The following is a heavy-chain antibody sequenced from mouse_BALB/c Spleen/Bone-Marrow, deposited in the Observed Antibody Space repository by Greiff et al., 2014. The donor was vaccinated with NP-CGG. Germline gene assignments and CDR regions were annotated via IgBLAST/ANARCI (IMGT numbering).Heavy chain of an antibody. Sequence: VQLQQSGAELAKPGASVKMSCKASGYTFSTYWMHWVKQRPGQGLEWIGYINPTTDYTEYNQKFKDKATLTAERSSSTAYMQLSSLTSEDSAGYYCAGDVDYWGQGTTLTVSS. J-gene: IGHJ2*01. CDR1: GYTFSTYW. CDR2: INPTTDYT. V-gene: IGHV1-7*01. CDR3: AGDVDY.